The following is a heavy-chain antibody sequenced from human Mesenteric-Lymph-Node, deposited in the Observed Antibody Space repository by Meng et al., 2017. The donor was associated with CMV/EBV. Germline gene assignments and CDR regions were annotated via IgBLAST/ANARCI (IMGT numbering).Heavy chain of an antibody. CDR2: VYNSGIT. CDR3: ARLDYFYSSGSYYWNFDY. D-gene: IGHD3-10*01. CDR1: SSISSNE. Sequence: SSISSNEWGWIRQPPRKGLAWVGYVYNSGITNYNPSLTLRISISIDTSKNQFSLKLSSVTAADTAVYYCARLDYFYSSGSYYWNFDYWGQGTLVTVSS. V-gene: IGHV4-59*01. J-gene: IGHJ4*02.